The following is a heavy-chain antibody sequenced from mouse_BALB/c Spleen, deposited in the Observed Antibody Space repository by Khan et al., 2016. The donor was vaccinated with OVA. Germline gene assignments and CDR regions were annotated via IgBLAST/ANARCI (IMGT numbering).Heavy chain of an antibody. V-gene: IGHV1S136*01. CDR3: AKNYRYDVYFDY. CDR1: GYTFTSYV. D-gene: IGHD2-14*01. CDR2: IYPFNDDT. J-gene: IGHJ2*01. Sequence: VQLQQSGPELVKPGASVKMSCEASGYTFTSYVIHWVKQKPGQGLEWIGYIYPFNDDTKYNEKFKGKAPLTSDTSSSTAYMELRSLTSEDSAVYYCAKNYRYDVYFDYWGQGTTLTVSS.